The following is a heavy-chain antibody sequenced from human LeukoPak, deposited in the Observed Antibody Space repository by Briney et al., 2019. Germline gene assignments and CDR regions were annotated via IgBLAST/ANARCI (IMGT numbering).Heavy chain of an antibody. Sequence: SAKVSCKASGGTFSSYAISWVRQAPGQGLEWMGGIIPIFGTANYAQKFQGRVTITADESTSTAYMELSSLRSEDTAVYYCARGGRCSGGSCYFGNWFDPWGQGTLVTVSS. CDR2: IIPIFGTA. V-gene: IGHV1-69*13. CDR1: GGTFSSYA. J-gene: IGHJ5*02. D-gene: IGHD2-15*01. CDR3: ARGGRCSGGSCYFGNWFDP.